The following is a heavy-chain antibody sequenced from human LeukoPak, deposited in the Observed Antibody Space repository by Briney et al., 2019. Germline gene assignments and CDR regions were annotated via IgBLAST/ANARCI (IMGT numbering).Heavy chain of an antibody. D-gene: IGHD6-13*01. J-gene: IGHJ4*02. CDR3: ATYSSNFFN. CDR1: GFTFSSYW. Sequence: GGSLRLSCAASGFTFSSYWMSWMRQAPGKGLEWVANIKQDGSQKYYVDSVRGRFTISRDNAKDSLYLQMNCLRAEDTAVYYCATYSSNFFNWGQGTLVTVSS. CDR2: IKQDGSQK. V-gene: IGHV3-7*01.